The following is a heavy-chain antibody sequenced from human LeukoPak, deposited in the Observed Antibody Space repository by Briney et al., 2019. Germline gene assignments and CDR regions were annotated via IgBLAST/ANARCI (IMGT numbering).Heavy chain of an antibody. CDR3: AKGRVVAGTKSLMYHWLDP. CDR2: INPNTGGA. J-gene: IGHJ5*02. D-gene: IGHD6-19*01. Sequence: ASVTVSCKASGYTFTGYYIHWVRQAPGQGLEWMGWINPNTGGAKYAQKFQGRVTMTRDTSITTTYMGLSRLSSDDTAVYYCAKGRVVAGTKSLMYHWLDPWGQGTLVTVSS. CDR1: GYTFTGYY. V-gene: IGHV1-2*02.